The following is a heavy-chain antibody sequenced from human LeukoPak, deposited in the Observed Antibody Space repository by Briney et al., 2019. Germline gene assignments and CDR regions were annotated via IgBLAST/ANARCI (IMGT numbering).Heavy chain of an antibody. J-gene: IGHJ4*02. CDR2: IYSSGPT. V-gene: IGHV4-4*07. Sequence: SETLSLTCTVSGGSISSHYWSWIRHPPGKGLEWIGRIYSSGPTNNNPSLKRRVTMSIATSKNQSSLQLSSVTAADTPVYFCARGGDGYTSAYWGQGTLVTVSS. CDR3: ARGGDGYTSAY. D-gene: IGHD5-24*01. CDR1: GGSISSHY.